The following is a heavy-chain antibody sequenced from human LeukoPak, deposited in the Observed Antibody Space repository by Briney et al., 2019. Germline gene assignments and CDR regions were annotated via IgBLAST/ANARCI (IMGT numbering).Heavy chain of an antibody. Sequence: GRSLRLSCAASGFTFDDYAMHWVRQAPGKGLEWVSGISWNSGSIGYADSVKGRFTISRDNAKNSLYLQMNSLRAEDTALYYCAKSSGYLFSGSQIIDYWGQGTLVTVSS. CDR1: GFTFDDYA. J-gene: IGHJ4*02. D-gene: IGHD3-22*01. CDR3: AKSSGYLFSGSQIIDY. CDR2: ISWNSGSI. V-gene: IGHV3-9*01.